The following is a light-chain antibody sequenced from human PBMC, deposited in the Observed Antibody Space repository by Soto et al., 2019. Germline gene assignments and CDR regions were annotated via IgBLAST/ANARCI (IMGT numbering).Light chain of an antibody. J-gene: IGKJ5*01. CDR1: QSVSSR. CDR2: GAS. V-gene: IGKV3-15*01. CDR3: QQYNNWPIT. Sequence: EVVLTQSPGTLSLSPGERVTLSCRASQSVSSRLAWYHQKPGQSPRLLIYGASTRATGIPARFSGSGSGTEFTLTISSLQSEDFAVYYCQQYNNWPITFGQGTRLEIK.